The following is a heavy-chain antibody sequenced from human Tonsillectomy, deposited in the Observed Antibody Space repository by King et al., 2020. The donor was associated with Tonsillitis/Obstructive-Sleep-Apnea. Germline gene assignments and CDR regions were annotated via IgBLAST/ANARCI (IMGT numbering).Heavy chain of an antibody. CDR2: ISYDGINK. CDR1: GFTFSNYG. CDR3: AKDRSFHWTLDY. D-gene: IGHD3-9*01. J-gene: IGHJ4*02. V-gene: IGHV3-30*18. Sequence: QLVQSGGGVVQPGRSLRLSCAASGFTFSNYGIHWVRQAPGKGLEWVALISYDGINKYFADSVKGRFTISRDNSNNTLYLQMNSLRAEDTAVYYCAKDRSFHWTLDYWGQGTLVTVSS.